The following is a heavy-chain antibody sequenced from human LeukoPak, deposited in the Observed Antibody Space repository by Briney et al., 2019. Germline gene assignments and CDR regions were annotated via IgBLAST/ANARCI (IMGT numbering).Heavy chain of an antibody. CDR2: INPSGGST. CDR1: GYSFTSHH. J-gene: IGHJ4*02. V-gene: IGHV1-46*01. D-gene: IGHD5-12*01. CDR3: ARSAYTGYPEFDF. Sequence: ASVKVSCKASGYSFTSHHMHWVRQAPGQGLEWMGIINPSGGSTSYAQKFQGRVTMTRDTSTSTDYMELSSLRSEDTAVFYCARSAYTGYPEFDFWGQGTLVTVSS.